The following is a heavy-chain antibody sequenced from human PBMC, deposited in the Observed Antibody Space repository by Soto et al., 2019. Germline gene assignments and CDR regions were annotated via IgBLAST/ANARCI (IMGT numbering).Heavy chain of an antibody. CDR3: ARAAVTGGWFDP. Sequence: PGGSLRLSCAASGFTFSSYTMNWVRQAPGKGLEWVSSISSTSSYIYYADSVKGRFTISRDNTKNSLYLQMNSLRAEDTAVYYCARAAVTGGWFDPWGQGTLVTVSS. D-gene: IGHD2-21*02. V-gene: IGHV3-21*01. J-gene: IGHJ5*02. CDR1: GFTFSSYT. CDR2: ISSTSSYI.